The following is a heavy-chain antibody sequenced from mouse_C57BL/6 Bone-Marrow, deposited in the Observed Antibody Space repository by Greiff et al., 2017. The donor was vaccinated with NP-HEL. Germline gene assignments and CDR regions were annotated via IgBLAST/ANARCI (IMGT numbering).Heavy chain of an antibody. CDR2: INPNYGTT. CDR1: GYSFTDYN. V-gene: IGHV1-39*01. J-gene: IGHJ1*03. CDR3: ARWNYYGSSYGGYFDV. Sequence: VQLQQSGPELVKPGASVKISCKASGYSFTDYNMNWVKQSNGKSLEWIGVINPNYGTTSYNQKFKGKATLTVDQSSSTAYMQLNSLTSEDSAVYYCARWNYYGSSYGGYFDVWGTGTTVTVSS. D-gene: IGHD1-1*01.